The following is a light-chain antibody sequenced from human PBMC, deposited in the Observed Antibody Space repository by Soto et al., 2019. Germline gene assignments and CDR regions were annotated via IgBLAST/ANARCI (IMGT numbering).Light chain of an antibody. CDR1: SSDVGGYNF. Sequence: QSALTQPASVSGSPGQSITISCTGTSSDVGGYNFLSWYQQHPGKAPKLMIFQVTNRPSGVSNRFSGSQSGNTASLTISGLQAEDEADYYCSSFTSTGAYVFGTGTKLTVL. J-gene: IGLJ1*01. CDR3: SSFTSTGAYV. V-gene: IGLV2-14*01. CDR2: QVT.